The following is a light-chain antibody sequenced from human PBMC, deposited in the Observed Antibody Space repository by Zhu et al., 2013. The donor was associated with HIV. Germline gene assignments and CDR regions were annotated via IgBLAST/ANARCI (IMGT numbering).Light chain of an antibody. CDR2: GAS. V-gene: IGKV1-5*03. CDR3: QQYSDYSWM. Sequence: TQSPGTLSLSPGERAVLSCRASQAISYSLAWYQQKPGKVPQLLIYGASTLEVGVPSRFSGSGFGTEFTLTISGLQPDDFATYYCQQYSDYSWMFGQGTKVEIK. J-gene: IGKJ1*01. CDR1: QAISYS.